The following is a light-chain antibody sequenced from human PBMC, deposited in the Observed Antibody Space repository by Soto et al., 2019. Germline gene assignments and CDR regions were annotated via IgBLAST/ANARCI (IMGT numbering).Light chain of an antibody. J-gene: IGKJ5*01. CDR3: QQRSNWLT. CDR2: DAS. V-gene: IGKV3-11*01. CDR1: QSVSSY. Sequence: EIVLTQSPATLSLSPWERATLSCRASQSVSSYLAWYQQKPGQAPRLLIYDASNRATGIPARFSGSGSGTDFTLTISSLEPEDFAVDYCQQRSNWLTFGQGTRLEIK.